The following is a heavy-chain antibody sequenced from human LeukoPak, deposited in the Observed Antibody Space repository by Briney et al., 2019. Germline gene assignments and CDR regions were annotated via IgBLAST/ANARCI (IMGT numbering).Heavy chain of an antibody. CDR2: IFSNDEK. CDR3: ARTDYDYVWGSYHPLDQ. V-gene: IGHV2-26*01. D-gene: IGHD3-16*02. Sequence: ESGPALVKPTETLTLTCTVSGFSGFSLNTARMGVSWIRQPHGKALEWLAHIFSNDEKSYRTSLNSRLSLSKDPSNSKVVLTMTSMDPVDTATYYCARTDYDYVWGSYHPLDQWGQGTLVTVSS. CDR1: GFSLNTARMG. J-gene: IGHJ4*02.